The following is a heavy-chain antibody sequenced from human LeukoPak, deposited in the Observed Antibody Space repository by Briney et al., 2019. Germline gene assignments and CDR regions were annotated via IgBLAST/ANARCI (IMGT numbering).Heavy chain of an antibody. J-gene: IGHJ4*02. CDR3: ARDEYIHGDLTNFDS. Sequence: GGSLRLSCAASGFTFSDYYMSWIRQAPGKGLEWLSYISSSGSMISDADSVKGRFTISRDNAKKSLYLQMNSLRAEDTAVYYCARDEYIHGDLTNFDSWGQGTLVIVSS. CDR1: GFTFSDYY. V-gene: IGHV3-11*04. CDR2: ISSSGSMI. D-gene: IGHD4-17*01.